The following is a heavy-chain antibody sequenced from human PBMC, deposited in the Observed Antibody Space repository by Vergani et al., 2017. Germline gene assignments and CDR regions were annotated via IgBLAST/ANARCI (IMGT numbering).Heavy chain of an antibody. Sequence: EVQLMESGGGLVQPGGSLRLSCAASGFTFSNYWMSWVRQAPGKGLEWVANIKEDGSETFYVDSVMGRFTISRDNAKNSLYLQMNSLRAEDTAVYYCASGGCSSTSCYALRAKSYYGMDVWGQGTTVTVSS. CDR3: ASGGCSSTSCYALRAKSYYGMDV. D-gene: IGHD2-2*01. CDR2: IKEDGSET. J-gene: IGHJ6*02. CDR1: GFTFSNYW. V-gene: IGHV3-7*01.